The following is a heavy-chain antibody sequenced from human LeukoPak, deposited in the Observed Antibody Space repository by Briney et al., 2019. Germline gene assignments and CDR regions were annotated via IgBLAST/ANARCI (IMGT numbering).Heavy chain of an antibody. D-gene: IGHD3-22*01. CDR2: IYHSGST. CDR1: GYSISSGYY. Sequence: SETLSLTCTVSGYSISSGYYWGWIRPPPGKGLEWIGSIYHSGSTYYNPSLKSRVTISVDTSKNQFSLKLSSVTAADTAVYYCAREGPSSSGPHYWGQGTLVTVSS. CDR3: AREGPSSSGPHY. J-gene: IGHJ4*02. V-gene: IGHV4-38-2*02.